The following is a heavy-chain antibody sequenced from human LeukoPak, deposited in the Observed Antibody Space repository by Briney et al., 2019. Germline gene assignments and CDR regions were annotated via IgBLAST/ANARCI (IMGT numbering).Heavy chain of an antibody. CDR1: GLTFSRNS. CDR2: ISGSGDST. CDR3: AKVGVTAVTTSGWFDP. J-gene: IGHJ5*02. Sequence: GGSLRLSCAASGLTFSRNSMSWVRQAPGKGLEWVSAISGSGDSTYYADSVKGRFTISRDNSKNTLYLQMNSLRAEDTALYYCAKVGVTAVTTSGWFDPWGQGTLVTVSS. V-gene: IGHV3-23*01. D-gene: IGHD4-11*01.